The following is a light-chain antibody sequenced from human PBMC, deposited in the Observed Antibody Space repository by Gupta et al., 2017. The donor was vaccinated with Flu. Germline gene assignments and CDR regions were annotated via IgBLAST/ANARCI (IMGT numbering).Light chain of an antibody. Sequence: RVTISCSGSSSNIGSNTVNWYQQLPGTAPKLLIYSNSQRPSGVPDRFSGSKSGTSASLAISGLQSEDEADYYCAAWDDSLNGPVFGGGTKLTVL. CDR2: SNS. V-gene: IGLV1-44*01. CDR3: AAWDDSLNGPV. CDR1: SSNIGSNT. J-gene: IGLJ2*01.